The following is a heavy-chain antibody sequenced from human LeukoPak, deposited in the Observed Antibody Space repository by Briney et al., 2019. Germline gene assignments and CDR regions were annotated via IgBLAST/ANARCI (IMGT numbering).Heavy chain of an antibody. V-gene: IGHV3-21*01. Sequence: GVLRLSCAASGFTFSSYSMNWVRQAPGKGLEWVSSISSSSSYIYYADSVKGRFTISRDNSKNTLYLQMNSLRAEDTAVYYCANNLQYSSGWFDYWGQGTLVTVPS. D-gene: IGHD6-19*01. CDR3: ANNLQYSSGWFDY. J-gene: IGHJ4*02. CDR2: ISSSSSYI. CDR1: GFTFSSYS.